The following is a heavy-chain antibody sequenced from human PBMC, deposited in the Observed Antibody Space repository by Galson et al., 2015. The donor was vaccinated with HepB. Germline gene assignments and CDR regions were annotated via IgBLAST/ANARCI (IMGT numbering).Heavy chain of an antibody. CDR3: ARRFTNWDAFDI. CDR1: GGSINGGGSS. CDR2: LSHGGSN. Sequence: TLSLTCAVSGGSINGGGSSWSWIRQPVGKGLEWIGYLSHGGSNSYNPSLWSRVTISVDRSKNQFSLKLSSMTAADTAVYYCARRFTNWDAFDIWGQGTMVTVS. V-gene: IGHV4-30-2*01. D-gene: IGHD1-1*01. J-gene: IGHJ3*02.